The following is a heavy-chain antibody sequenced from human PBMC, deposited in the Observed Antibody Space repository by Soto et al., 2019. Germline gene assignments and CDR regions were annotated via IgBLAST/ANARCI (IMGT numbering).Heavy chain of an antibody. CDR1: GGSISSGGYY. CDR2: IHYSGST. J-gene: IGHJ6*02. Sequence: QVQLQESGPGLVKPSQTLSLTCTVSGGSISSGGYYWSWIRQHPGKGLEWIGYIHYSGSTYYNPSLKSRVTISVDTSKNQFSLKLSSVTAADTAVYYCARVVDIVVVPAAMNYYYYGMDVWGQGTTVTVSS. CDR3: ARVVDIVVVPAAMNYYYYGMDV. V-gene: IGHV4-31*03. D-gene: IGHD2-2*03.